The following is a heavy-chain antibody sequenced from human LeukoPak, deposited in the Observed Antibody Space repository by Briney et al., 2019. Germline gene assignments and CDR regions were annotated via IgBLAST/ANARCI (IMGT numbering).Heavy chain of an antibody. CDR1: GGSFSGYY. D-gene: IGHD3-22*01. J-gene: IGHJ4*02. Sequence: SETLSLTCAVYGGSFSGYYWSWIRQPPGKGLEWIGEINHSGSTNYNPSLKSRVTISVDTSKNQFSLKLSSVSAAHTAAYYCARGGWGYYDSSGYCDYWGQGTLVTVSS. V-gene: IGHV4-34*01. CDR3: ARGGWGYYDSSGYCDY. CDR2: INHSGST.